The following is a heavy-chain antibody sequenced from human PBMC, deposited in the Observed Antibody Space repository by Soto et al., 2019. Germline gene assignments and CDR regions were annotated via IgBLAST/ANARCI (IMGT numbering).Heavy chain of an antibody. CDR2: IYYSGST. J-gene: IGHJ4*02. V-gene: IGHV4-59*01. D-gene: IGHD5-18*01. CDR1: GGSISSYY. Sequence: SSETLSLTCTVSGGSISSYYWSWIRQPPGKGLEWIGYIYYSGSTNYNPSLKSRVTISVDTSKNQFSLKLSSVTAADTAVYYCARSVWIQLWAAFDYWSQGTLVTVSS. CDR3: ARSVWIQLWAAFDY.